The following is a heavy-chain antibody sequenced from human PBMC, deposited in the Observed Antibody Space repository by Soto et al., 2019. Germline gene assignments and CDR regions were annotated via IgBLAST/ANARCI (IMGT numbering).Heavy chain of an antibody. CDR1: GYRFASYC. J-gene: IGHJ6*02. Sequence: GESLKISCKGSGYRFASYCIAWVRQVPGRGLEWMGIIYPGDSDTKYSPSFQGLVTMSVDKSTSTAYLQWNSLKAADTAVYYCARQGSSRYYYYGMDVWGPGTTLTL. CDR2: IYPGDSDT. CDR3: ARQGSSRYYYYGMDV. D-gene: IGHD3-16*02. V-gene: IGHV5-51*01.